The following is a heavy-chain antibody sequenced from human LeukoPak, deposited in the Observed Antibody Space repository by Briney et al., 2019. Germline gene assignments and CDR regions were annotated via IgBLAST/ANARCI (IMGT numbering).Heavy chain of an antibody. J-gene: IGHJ4*02. CDR2: INHSGST. CDR3: ARDPNDFWSGLDY. V-gene: IGHV4-34*01. CDR1: GGSFSGYY. D-gene: IGHD3-3*01. Sequence: SETLSLTCAVYGGSFSGYYWSWIRQPPGKGLEWIGEINHSGSTNYNPSLKSRVTISVDTSTNQFSLKLSSVTAADTAVYYCARDPNDFWSGLDYWGQGTLVTVSS.